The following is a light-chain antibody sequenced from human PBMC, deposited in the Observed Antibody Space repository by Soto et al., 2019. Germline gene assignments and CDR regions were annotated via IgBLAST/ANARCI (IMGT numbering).Light chain of an antibody. Sequence: EIVMTQSPATLSVSPGERATLSCRASQSVNSNLAWYQQKPGQAPRLLISGASTRATGIPARFSGSGAETEFTLTISSRQSEDFAFYYCQQYNNWWTFGQGTKVEMK. CDR3: QQYNNWWT. J-gene: IGKJ1*01. CDR1: QSVNSN. CDR2: GAS. V-gene: IGKV3-15*01.